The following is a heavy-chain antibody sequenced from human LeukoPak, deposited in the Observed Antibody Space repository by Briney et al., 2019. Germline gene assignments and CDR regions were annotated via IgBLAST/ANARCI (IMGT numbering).Heavy chain of an antibody. CDR3: ARPNITSYYDSRGYDAFDV. V-gene: IGHV5-51*01. D-gene: IGHD3-22*01. CDR1: GYRFNAYW. CDR2: IYPDDSDT. Sequence: GESLKISCKGSGYRFNAYWIAWVRQMPGTGLEWVGIIYPDDSDTRYSPSFQGQVTISADKSVRTAYLQWSSLKASDTAMYYCARPNITSYYDSRGYDAFDVWGQGTMVTVSS. J-gene: IGHJ3*01.